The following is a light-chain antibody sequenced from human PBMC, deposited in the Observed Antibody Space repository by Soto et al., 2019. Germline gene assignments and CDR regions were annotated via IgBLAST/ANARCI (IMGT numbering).Light chain of an antibody. V-gene: IGKV1-33*01. Sequence: DFQMTQSPSSLSASVGDRVTITCQARQDIKNYLNWDQQKPGKAPHLLIYDASNLKAGVPPRFSGTGSVSHFNFTISSLQAIDMATYYGQHYDHLHPLSCGGGTKVEIK. CDR3: QHYDHLHPLS. J-gene: IGKJ4*01. CDR1: QDIKNY. CDR2: DAS.